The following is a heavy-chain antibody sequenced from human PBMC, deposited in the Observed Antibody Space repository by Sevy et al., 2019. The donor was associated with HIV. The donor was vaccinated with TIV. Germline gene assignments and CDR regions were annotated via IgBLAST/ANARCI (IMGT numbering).Heavy chain of an antibody. J-gene: IGHJ4*02. CDR1: GFTFDDYA. CDR3: SRGLATADTPEYYFDY. Sequence: GGSLRLSCTASGFTFDDYAMSWFRQAPGKGLDWVAFITRNFYEAIGGTTEYAASVKGRFIIARDDCNRIAYLQMNSLKTEDTAVYSCSRGLATADTPEYYFDYWGQGSLVTVSS. V-gene: IGHV3-49*03. CDR2: ITRNFYEAIGGTT. D-gene: IGHD5-12*01.